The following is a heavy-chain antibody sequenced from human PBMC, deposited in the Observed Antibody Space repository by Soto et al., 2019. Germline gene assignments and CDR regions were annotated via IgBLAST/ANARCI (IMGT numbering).Heavy chain of an antibody. J-gene: IGHJ5*02. D-gene: IGHD6-13*01. CDR2: IIPIFGTA. V-gene: IGHV1-69*01. CDR1: GGTFSSYA. Sequence: SVKVSCKASGGTFSSYAISWVRQAPGQGLEWMGGIIPIFGTANYAQKFQGRVTITADESTSTAYMELSSLRSEDTAVYYCARHAHYVAAVNWFDPWGQGTLVTVSS. CDR3: ARHAHYVAAVNWFDP.